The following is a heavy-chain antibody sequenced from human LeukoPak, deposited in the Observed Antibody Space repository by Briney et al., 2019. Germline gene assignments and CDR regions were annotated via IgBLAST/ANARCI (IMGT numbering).Heavy chain of an antibody. D-gene: IGHD6-19*01. J-gene: IGHJ4*02. Sequence: GGSLRLSCAASGFTFSSYAMSWVRQAPGKGLEWVSAISGSGGSTYYADSVKGRLTISRDNSKNTLYLQMNSLRAEDTAVYYCVKDRAGGAGTRFDYWGQGTLVTVSS. V-gene: IGHV3-23*01. CDR3: VKDRAGGAGTRFDY. CDR1: GFTFSSYA. CDR2: ISGSGGST.